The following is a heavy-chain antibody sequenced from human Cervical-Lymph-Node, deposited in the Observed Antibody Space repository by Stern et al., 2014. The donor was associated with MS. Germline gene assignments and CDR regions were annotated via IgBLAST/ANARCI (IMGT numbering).Heavy chain of an antibody. CDR2: IIPILGIA. V-gene: IGHV1-69*08. CDR3: AREPTVTTWIYFDY. CDR1: GGTFSSYT. Sequence: VQLVQSGAEVKKPGSSVKVSCKASGGTFSSYTISWVRQAPGQGLEWMGRIIPILGIANYAQKFQGRVTISADKSTSTAYMELSSLRSEDTAVYYCAREPTVTTWIYFDYWGQGTLVTVSS. J-gene: IGHJ4*02. D-gene: IGHD4-17*01.